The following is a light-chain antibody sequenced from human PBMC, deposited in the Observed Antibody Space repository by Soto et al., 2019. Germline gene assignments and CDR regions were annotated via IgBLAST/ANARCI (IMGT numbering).Light chain of an antibody. CDR2: DVS. CDR3: SSDTTSNTRQIV. Sequence: QSALTQPASVSGSPGQSITISCTGTSSDVGGYNYVSWYQHHPGKAPKLMIFDVSNRPSGVSNRFSGSKSGNTASLTISGLQPDDESDYYCSSDTTSNTRQIVFGTGTKVTVL. J-gene: IGLJ1*01. CDR1: SSDVGGYNY. V-gene: IGLV2-14*03.